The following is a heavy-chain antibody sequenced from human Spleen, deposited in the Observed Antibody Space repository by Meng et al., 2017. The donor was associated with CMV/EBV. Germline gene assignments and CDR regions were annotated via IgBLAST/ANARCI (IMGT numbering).Heavy chain of an antibody. CDR1: GGTFGTNG. Sequence: CKASGGTFGTNGISWVRQAPGQGLEWMGGIIPMFGSADLEQKFQGRVTMTTDESTSTAYLDLSSLTSDDTAMYYCATYSSSDSGFEDWGQGTLVTVSS. CDR3: ATYSSSDSGFED. CDR2: IIPMFGSA. V-gene: IGHV1-69*05. D-gene: IGHD6-6*01. J-gene: IGHJ4*02.